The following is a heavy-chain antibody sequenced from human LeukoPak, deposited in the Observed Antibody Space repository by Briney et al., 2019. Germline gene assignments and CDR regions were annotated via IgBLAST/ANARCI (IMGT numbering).Heavy chain of an antibody. CDR1: GFSFSSYG. J-gene: IGHJ4*02. CDR2: ISGSGSVT. CDR3: ATTTRGFRDLSRPFYFDY. Sequence: GGSLRLSCAASGFSFSSYGMSWVRQAPGKGLEWVSVISGSGSVTYYVDSVKGRFTISRDNSKNTLYLQMNSLRGDDMAIYYCATTTRGFRDLSRPFYFDYWGQGSLVTVSS. V-gene: IGHV3-23*01. D-gene: IGHD3-16*02.